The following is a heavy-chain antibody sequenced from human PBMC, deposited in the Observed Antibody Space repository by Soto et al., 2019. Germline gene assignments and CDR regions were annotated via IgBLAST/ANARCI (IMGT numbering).Heavy chain of an antibody. CDR3: ARGVLWFGELTPFDY. Sequence: QLQLQELGPGLVKPSETLSLTCTVSGGSISSSSYYWGWIRQPPGKGLEWIGSIYYSGTTYHNPSLKSRVTISVDTSKNQFSLKLSSVTAADTAVYYCARGVLWFGELTPFDYWGQGTLVTVSS. V-gene: IGHV4-39*01. J-gene: IGHJ4*02. CDR1: GGSISSSSYY. D-gene: IGHD3-10*01. CDR2: IYYSGTT.